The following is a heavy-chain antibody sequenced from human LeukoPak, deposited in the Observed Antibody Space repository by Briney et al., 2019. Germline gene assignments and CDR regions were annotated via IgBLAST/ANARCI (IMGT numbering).Heavy chain of an antibody. V-gene: IGHV3-7*01. D-gene: IGHD3-9*01. CDR2: IKQDGSEK. J-gene: IGHJ4*02. CDR3: ARAPSATGWTYYDILTGFDY. Sequence: QAGGSLRLSCAASGFTFSSYWMSWVRQAPGKGLEWVANIKQDGSEKYYVDSVKGRFTISRDNAKNSLYLQMNSLRAEDTAVYYCARAPSATGWTYYDILTGFDYWGQGTLVTVSS. CDR1: GFTFSSYW.